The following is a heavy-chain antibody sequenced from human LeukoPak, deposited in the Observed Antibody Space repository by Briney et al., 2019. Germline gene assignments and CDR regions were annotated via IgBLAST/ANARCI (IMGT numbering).Heavy chain of an antibody. CDR3: ARDLHYDFGQRTSFDP. CDR2: INPNSGDT. CDR1: EYTFTGYY. V-gene: IGHV1-2*06. D-gene: IGHD3-3*01. J-gene: IGHJ5*02. Sequence: ASVKVSCKSSEYTFTGYYMHWVRQAPGQGLEWMGRINPNSGDTNYAQKFQGRVTMTRDTSISTAYMELGRLRSDDTAVYYCARDLHYDFGQRTSFDPWGQGTLVTVSS.